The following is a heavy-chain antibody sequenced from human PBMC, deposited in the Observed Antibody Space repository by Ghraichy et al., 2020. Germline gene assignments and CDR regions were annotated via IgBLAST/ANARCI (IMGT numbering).Heavy chain of an antibody. J-gene: IGHJ6*02. CDR1: GFTFSSYS. CDR3: AIGPRVGATSDYYYYYGMDV. Sequence: GGSLRLSCAASGFTFSSYSMNWVRQAPGKGLEWVSSISSSSSYIYYADSVKGRFTISRDNAKNSLYLQMNSLRAEDTAVYYCAIGPRVGATSDYYYYYGMDVGDQGTTVTVSS. D-gene: IGHD1-26*01. CDR2: ISSSSSYI. V-gene: IGHV3-21*01.